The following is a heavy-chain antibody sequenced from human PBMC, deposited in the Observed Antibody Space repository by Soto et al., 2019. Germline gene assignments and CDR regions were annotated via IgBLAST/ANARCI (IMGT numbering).Heavy chain of an antibody. CDR3: ARAAPGRDV. CDR1: GFTLSDFA. D-gene: IGHD1-26*01. Sequence: QVQLVESGGGVVQPGRSLRLSCAAAGFTLSDFAMHWVRQAPGKGLEWVALISNDGGNEHYGDSVKGRFTISRDNSKHMLYLQVTSLRVEDTAVYYCARAAPGRDVWGQGTTVTVSS. CDR2: ISNDGGNE. J-gene: IGHJ6*02. V-gene: IGHV3-30-3*01.